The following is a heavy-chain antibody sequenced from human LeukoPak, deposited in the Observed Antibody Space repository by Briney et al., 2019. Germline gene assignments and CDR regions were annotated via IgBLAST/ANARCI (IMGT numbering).Heavy chain of an antibody. Sequence: SETLSLTCAVYGGSFSGYYWSWIRQPPGKGLEWIGEINHSGSTNYNPSLKSRVTISVDTSKNQFSLKLSSVTAADTAVYYCARGKGVVPAATHYYYYGMDVWGQGTTVTVS. V-gene: IGHV4-34*01. D-gene: IGHD2-2*01. CDR2: INHSGST. CDR1: GGSFSGYY. CDR3: ARGKGVVPAATHYYYYGMDV. J-gene: IGHJ6*02.